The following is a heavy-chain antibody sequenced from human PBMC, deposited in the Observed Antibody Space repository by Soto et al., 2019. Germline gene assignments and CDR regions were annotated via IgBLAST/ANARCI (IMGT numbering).Heavy chain of an antibody. D-gene: IGHD2-15*01. Sequence: EVQLVESGGGLVQPEGSLRLSCAASGFTFSSYSMNWVRQAPGKGLEWVSYISVGSSAIYYADSVMGRFTISRDKAKNSLYLQMNSLRAEDTAVYYCAREDGYCSAGSCYSLFDYWGQGTLVTVSS. CDR2: ISVGSSAI. J-gene: IGHJ4*02. V-gene: IGHV3-48*01. CDR3: AREDGYCSAGSCYSLFDY. CDR1: GFTFSSYS.